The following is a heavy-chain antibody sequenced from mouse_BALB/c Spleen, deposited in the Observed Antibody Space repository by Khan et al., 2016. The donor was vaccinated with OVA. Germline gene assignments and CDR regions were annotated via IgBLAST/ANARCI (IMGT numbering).Heavy chain of an antibody. CDR1: GFTFSSYA. Sequence: EVELVESGGGLVKPGGSLKLSCTASGFTFSSYAMSWVRQTPEKRLEWVATISSGGSYTYYPDSVKGRFTISRDIAKNTLYLQTSSLRSEDTAMLYCARVYFGYFDYWGQGTSLTVSS. D-gene: IGHD2-1*01. CDR2: ISSGGSYT. CDR3: ARVYFGYFDY. J-gene: IGHJ2*02. V-gene: IGHV5-9-3*01.